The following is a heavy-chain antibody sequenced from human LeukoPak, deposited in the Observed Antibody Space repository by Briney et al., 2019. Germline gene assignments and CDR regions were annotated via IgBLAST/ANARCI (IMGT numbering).Heavy chain of an antibody. CDR2: IYYSGST. J-gene: IGHJ3*02. D-gene: IGHD3-16*02. Sequence: PSETLSLTCTVSGGSISSGGYYWSWIRQHPGKGLEWIGYIYYSGSTYYNPSLKSRVTISVDTSKNQFSLKLSSVTAADTAVYYCARDRGILVDYVWGSYRITDAFDIWGQGTMVTVSS. CDR3: ARDRGILVDYVWGSYRITDAFDI. CDR1: GGSISSGGYY. V-gene: IGHV4-31*03.